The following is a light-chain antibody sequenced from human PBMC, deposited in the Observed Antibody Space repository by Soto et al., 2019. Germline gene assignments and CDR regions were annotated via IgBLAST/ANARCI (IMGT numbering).Light chain of an antibody. CDR1: DIGSKS. CDR3: QVWDISSDHVV. Sequence: SYELTQPPSVSVAPGQTARMTCAGNDIGSKSVHWYQKRPGQAPVLVVYDDIDRPSGIPERFSGSNSGTTATLIISRVEAGDEADYFCQVWDISSDHVVFGGGTKLTVL. J-gene: IGLJ2*01. CDR2: DDI. V-gene: IGLV3-21*02.